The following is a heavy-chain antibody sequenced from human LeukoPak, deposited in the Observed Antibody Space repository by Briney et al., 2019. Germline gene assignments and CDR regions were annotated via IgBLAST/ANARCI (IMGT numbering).Heavy chain of an antibody. Sequence: RRSLRLSCAASGVTFSGSAMHWVRQASGEGLGWVGRIRSKANSYTTAYAASVKGRFTISRDDSKNTAYRQMNSLNNEDTAVYYCTRITIMHPAGTDSDYWGQGTLVTVSS. CDR3: TRITIMHPAGTDSDY. V-gene: IGHV3-73*01. CDR1: GVTFSGSA. CDR2: IRSKANSYTT. D-gene: IGHD1-14*01. J-gene: IGHJ4*02.